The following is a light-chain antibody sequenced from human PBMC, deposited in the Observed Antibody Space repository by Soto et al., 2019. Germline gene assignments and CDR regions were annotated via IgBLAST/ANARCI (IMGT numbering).Light chain of an antibody. CDR3: QQYNSYSPLT. CDR2: DAS. Sequence: DIQMTQSPSSVSASIGDRVTITCRASQSISSWLAWYQQKPGKAPKLLIYDASSLESGVPSRFSGSGSGTEFTPTISSLQPDDFATYYCQQYNSYSPLTFGGGTKVDIK. CDR1: QSISSW. J-gene: IGKJ4*01. V-gene: IGKV1-5*01.